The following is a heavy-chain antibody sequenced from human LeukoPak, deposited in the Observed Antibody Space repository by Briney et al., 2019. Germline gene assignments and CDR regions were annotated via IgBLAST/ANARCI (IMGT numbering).Heavy chain of an antibody. D-gene: IGHD5-12*01. CDR1: GGSFSGYY. Sequence: PSETLSLTCAVYGGSFSGYYWSWIRQPPGKGLEWIGEINHSGSTNYNPSLKSRVTISVDTSKNQFSLTLSSVTAADTAVYYCARGSGATIPDRPEYFQHWGQGTLVTVSS. J-gene: IGHJ1*01. V-gene: IGHV4-34*01. CDR3: ARGSGATIPDRPEYFQH. CDR2: INHSGST.